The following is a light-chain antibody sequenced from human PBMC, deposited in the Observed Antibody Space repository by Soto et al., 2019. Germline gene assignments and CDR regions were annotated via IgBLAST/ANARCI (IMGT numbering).Light chain of an antibody. J-gene: IGKJ4*01. CDR1: QSLSSN. Sequence: EIVLRQSPATLSVSPGERATLSCRASQSLSSNLAWYQQEVGQPPRLLIYAASTRATGIPARFTGSESGTEFTLTITSLQSEDFAVYYCQQYRNSPVTFGGGTKVDNK. V-gene: IGKV3-15*01. CDR2: AAS. CDR3: QQYRNSPVT.